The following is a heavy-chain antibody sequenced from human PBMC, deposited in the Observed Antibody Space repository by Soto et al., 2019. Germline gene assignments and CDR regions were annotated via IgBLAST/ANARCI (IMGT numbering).Heavy chain of an antibody. CDR2: ISAYNGNT. CDR1: GYTSTSYG. J-gene: IGHJ4*02. D-gene: IGHD3-10*01. Sequence: ASVKVSCKASGYTSTSYGISWVRQAPGQGPEWMGWISAYNGNTNYAQTLQGRVTMTTDTSTSTAYMELRSLRSDDTAVYYCARVYGSGRLNYWGQGTLVTVSS. V-gene: IGHV1-18*04. CDR3: ARVYGSGRLNY.